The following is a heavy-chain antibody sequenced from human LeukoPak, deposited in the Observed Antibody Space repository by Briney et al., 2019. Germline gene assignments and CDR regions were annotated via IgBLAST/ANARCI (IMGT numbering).Heavy chain of an antibody. J-gene: IGHJ4*02. Sequence: NSSETLSLTCAAHGGSFSGYYWTWIRQSPGKGMEWIGEVNSRGSANYNPSLTSRVTISVDTSKNQFSLRLTSVTAADAGVYYCARDAFCLNGVCYSGRYDYWGQGILVSVPS. V-gene: IGHV4-34*01. CDR2: VNSRGSA. CDR3: ARDAFCLNGVCYSGRYDY. D-gene: IGHD2-21*02. CDR1: GGSFSGYY.